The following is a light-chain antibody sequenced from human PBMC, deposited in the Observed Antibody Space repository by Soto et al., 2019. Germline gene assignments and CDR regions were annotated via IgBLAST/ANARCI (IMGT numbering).Light chain of an antibody. CDR1: QDIRSS. Sequence: DIQLTQSPSFLSASVGDRLTITCRASQDIRSSLAWYQQKPGKAPNLLIYIVSTLQSGVPSRFSGSRSGTEFPLTISSLQPEDFATYCCQQFSSSPFTFGGGTKVEI. CDR3: QQFSSSPFT. CDR2: IVS. J-gene: IGKJ4*01. V-gene: IGKV1-9*01.